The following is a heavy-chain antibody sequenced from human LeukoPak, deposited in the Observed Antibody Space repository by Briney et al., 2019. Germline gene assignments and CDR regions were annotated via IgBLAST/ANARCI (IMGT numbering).Heavy chain of an antibody. J-gene: IGHJ4*02. CDR3: AREFKVDSSGYYYPTQDY. CDR1: GYTFTSYD. D-gene: IGHD3-22*01. CDR2: MNPNSGNT. Sequence: GASVKVSCKASGYTFTSYDINWVRQATGQGLEWMGWMNPNSGNTGYAQKFQGRVTMTTDTSTSTAYMELRSLRSDDTAVYYCAREFKVDSSGYYYPTQDYWGQGTLVTVSS. V-gene: IGHV1-8*02.